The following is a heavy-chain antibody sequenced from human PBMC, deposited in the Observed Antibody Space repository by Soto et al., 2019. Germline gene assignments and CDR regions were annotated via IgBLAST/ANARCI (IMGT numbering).Heavy chain of an antibody. CDR3: VKGSEVARQELDH. Sequence: QVQLVESGGGVLQPGRSPRLSCAASGFTFSNFGMHWVRQAPGKGLEWVAAISSDGGDKYYSHSVKDRFTISRDNSKNTLFLQMNSLRVEDTAVYYCVKGSEVARQELDHWGQGILVTVSS. J-gene: IGHJ4*02. CDR1: GFTFSNFG. D-gene: IGHD2-15*01. CDR2: ISSDGGDK. V-gene: IGHV3-30*18.